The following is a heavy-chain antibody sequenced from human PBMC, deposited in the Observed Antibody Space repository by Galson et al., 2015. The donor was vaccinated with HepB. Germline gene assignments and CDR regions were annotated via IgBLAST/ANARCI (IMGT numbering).Heavy chain of an antibody. D-gene: IGHD1-26*01. CDR1: GGTFSSYT. CDR3: ARDRTYKIVGATRLDY. J-gene: IGHJ4*02. Sequence: SVKVSCKASGGTFSSYTISWVRQAPGQGLEWMGRIIPILGIANYAQKFQGRVTITADKSTSTAYMELSSLRSEDTAVYYCARDRTYKIVGATRLDYWGQGTLVTVSS. CDR2: IIPILGIA. V-gene: IGHV1-69*04.